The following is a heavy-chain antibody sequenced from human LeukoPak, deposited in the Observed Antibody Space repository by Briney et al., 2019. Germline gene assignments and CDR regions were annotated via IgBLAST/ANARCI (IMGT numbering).Heavy chain of an antibody. CDR1: GGSISSSY. J-gene: IGHJ5*02. CDR2: IYNSGGT. D-gene: IGHD2-8*01. V-gene: IGHV4-59*01. CDR3: ARDSMYATNYFDP. Sequence: PSETLSLTCSVFGGSISSSYWNWIRQSPGKGLEWLGYIYNSGGTNYNPSLKGRVTLSIDTSKNQFSLRLTSVTAADTAVYYCARDSMYATNYFDPWGQGTPVTVSS.